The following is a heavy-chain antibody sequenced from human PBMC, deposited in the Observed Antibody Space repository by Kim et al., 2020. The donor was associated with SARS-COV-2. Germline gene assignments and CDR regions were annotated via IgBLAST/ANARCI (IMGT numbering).Heavy chain of an antibody. J-gene: IGHJ4*02. CDR2: ISSSSSTI. D-gene: IGHD3-22*01. V-gene: IGHV3-48*02. CDR1: GFTFSSYS. CDR3: ARVSFLADYYYDSSGYSLDY. Sequence: GGSLRLSCAASGFTFSSYSMNWVRRAPGKGLEWVSYISSSSSTIYYADSVKGRFTISRDNAKNSLYLQMNSLRDEDTAVYYCARVSFLADYYYDSSGYSLDYWGQGTLVTVSS.